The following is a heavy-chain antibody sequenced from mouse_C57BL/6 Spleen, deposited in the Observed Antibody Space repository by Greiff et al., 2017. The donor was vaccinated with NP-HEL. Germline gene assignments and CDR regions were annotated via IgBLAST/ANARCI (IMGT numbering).Heavy chain of an antibody. J-gene: IGHJ2*01. CDR3: AGNYGAGREEDYFDD. CDR1: GFSLTSYC. V-gene: IGHV2-2*01. Sequence: VQLQESGPGLVQPSQSLSITCTVSGFSLTSYCVHWVRQTPGKGLEWLGVIWSGGSTAYNAAFISSLSISKDKTKSQVFVKRNSRQADDTAIYYCAGNYGAGREEDYFDDWGKGTTLTVSS. D-gene: IGHD4-1*01. CDR2: IWSGGST.